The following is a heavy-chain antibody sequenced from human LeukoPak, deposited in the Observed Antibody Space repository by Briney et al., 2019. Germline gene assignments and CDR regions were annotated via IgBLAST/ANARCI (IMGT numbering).Heavy chain of an antibody. D-gene: IGHD1-26*01. CDR3: TTKVVRWELLHRDY. J-gene: IGHJ4*02. Sequence: PGGSLRLSCAASGFTFGNAWMSWVRQAPGKGLEWVGRIKSKTDGGTTDYAAPVKGRFTISRDDSKNTLYLQMNSLKTEDTAVYYCTTKVVRWELLHRDYWGQGTLVTVSS. CDR2: IKSKTDGGTT. CDR1: GFTFGNAW. V-gene: IGHV3-15*01.